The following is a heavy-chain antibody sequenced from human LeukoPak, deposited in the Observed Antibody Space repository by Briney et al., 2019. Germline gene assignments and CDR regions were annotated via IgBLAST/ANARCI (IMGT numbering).Heavy chain of an antibody. Sequence: GGSLRLSCAASGFTFSSYWMHWVRQAPGKGLVWVSRINSDGSSTSYADSVKGRLTISRDNAKNTLYLQMNSLRAEDTAVYYCARVPDSYGQRGFDYWGQGTLVTVSS. CDR1: GFTFSSYW. J-gene: IGHJ4*02. D-gene: IGHD5-18*01. CDR3: ARVPDSYGQRGFDY. V-gene: IGHV3-74*01. CDR2: INSDGSST.